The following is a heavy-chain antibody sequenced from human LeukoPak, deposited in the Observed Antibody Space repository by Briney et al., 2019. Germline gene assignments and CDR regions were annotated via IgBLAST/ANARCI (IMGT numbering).Heavy chain of an antibody. D-gene: IGHD1-26*01. CDR2: INGDGATT. CDR1: GFTFDDYA. Sequence: GGTLRLSCAASGFTFDDYAMHWVRQVPGKGLEWVSLINGDGATTFYADSVKGRFTISRDNSENSLYLQMSSLRTEDTALYYCAKGVRSGTYYNCFDPWGQGTLVTVSS. CDR3: AKGVRSGTYYNCFDP. J-gene: IGHJ5*02. V-gene: IGHV3-43*02.